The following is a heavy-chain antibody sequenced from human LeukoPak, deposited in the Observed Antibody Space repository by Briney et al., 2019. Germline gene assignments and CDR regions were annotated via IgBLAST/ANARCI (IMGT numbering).Heavy chain of an antibody. D-gene: IGHD3-22*01. J-gene: IGHJ4*02. Sequence: SETLSLTCTVSGGSISSYYWIWIRQPPGKGLEWIGYIYYSGNTKYNPSLKSRVTISVDTSKNQFSLKLSSVTAADTAVYYCARWPYDSSSRYFDYWGQGTLVTVSS. CDR1: GGSISSYY. CDR2: IYYSGNT. CDR3: ARWPYDSSSRYFDY. V-gene: IGHV4-59*01.